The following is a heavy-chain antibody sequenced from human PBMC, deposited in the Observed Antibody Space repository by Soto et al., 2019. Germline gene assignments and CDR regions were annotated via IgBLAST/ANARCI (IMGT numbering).Heavy chain of an antibody. J-gene: IGHJ5*02. CDR1: GYIFTNYN. V-gene: IGHV1-8*01. Sequence: QVQLVQSGAEVKKPGASVKVSCKAAGYIFTNYNINSVRQATVQGLEWMGWMNPNSGETGYAQNYKGRVSINRDSSTSTAYMELGSLRSEDTAIYSCAIGARGTYQSNWFDPWVQGTLVTVSS. CDR3: AIGARGTYQSNWFDP. CDR2: MNPNSGET.